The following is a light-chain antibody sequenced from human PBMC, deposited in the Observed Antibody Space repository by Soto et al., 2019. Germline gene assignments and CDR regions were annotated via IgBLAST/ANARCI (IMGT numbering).Light chain of an antibody. CDR3: AAWDASLDGWV. CDR1: TSNIGSNI. CDR2: SDS. V-gene: IGLV1-44*01. J-gene: IGLJ3*02. Sequence: QSVLTQPPSASGTPGQRVTISCSGSTSNIGSNIVDWYQQLPGTAPKLLIFSDSQRPSGVPDRFSGSRSGTSASLAISGLQSEDEADYYCAAWDASLDGWVFGGGTTLTVL.